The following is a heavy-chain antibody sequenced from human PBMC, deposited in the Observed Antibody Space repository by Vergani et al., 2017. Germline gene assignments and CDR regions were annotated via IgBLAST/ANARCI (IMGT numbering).Heavy chain of an antibody. D-gene: IGHD1-26*01. CDR1: GYSFTSYW. CDR2: IYPGDSDT. V-gene: IGHV5-51*01. J-gene: IGHJ5*02. Sequence: EVQLVPSGAEVKTPGESLKISCKGSGYSFTSYWIGWVRQMPGKGLEWMGIIYPGDSDTRYSPSFQGQVTISADKSISTAYLQWSSLKASDTAMYYCARQRDSGSYYNWFDPWGQGTLVTVSS. CDR3: ARQRDSGSYYNWFDP.